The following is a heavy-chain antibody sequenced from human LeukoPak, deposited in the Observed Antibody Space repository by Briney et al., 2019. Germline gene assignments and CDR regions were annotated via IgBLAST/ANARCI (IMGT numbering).Heavy chain of an antibody. CDR1: GGSISSSSYY. V-gene: IGHV4-39*01. D-gene: IGHD6-6*01. CDR3: ARHEYSSSFWFDP. Sequence: KPSETLSLTCTVSGGSISSSSYYWGWIRQPPGKGLEWFGSIYYSGSTYYNPSLKSRVTISVDTPKTQFSLKLSSVTAADTAVYYCARHEYSSSFWFDPWGQGTLVTVSS. CDR2: IYYSGST. J-gene: IGHJ5*02.